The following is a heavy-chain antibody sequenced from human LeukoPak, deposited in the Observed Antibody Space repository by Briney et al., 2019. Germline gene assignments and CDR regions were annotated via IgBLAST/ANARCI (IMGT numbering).Heavy chain of an antibody. CDR2: IYSGGST. Sequence: GGSLRLSCAASGFIVNYNYVSWVRQAPGKGLEWVSVIYSGGSTYYADSVKGRFTISRDNSKYTVYLQMNSLRVEDTAVYYCARVKVGTTYWFDPWGQGTLVTVSS. CDR3: ARVKVGTTYWFDP. D-gene: IGHD1-26*01. CDR1: GFIVNYNY. J-gene: IGHJ5*02. V-gene: IGHV3-66*01.